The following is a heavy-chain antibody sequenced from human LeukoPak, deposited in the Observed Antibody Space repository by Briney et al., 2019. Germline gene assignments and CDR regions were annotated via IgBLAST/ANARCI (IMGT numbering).Heavy chain of an antibody. CDR1: GFTFSSYW. CDR3: ARDHTIAAADY. J-gene: IGHJ4*02. Sequence: PGGSLRLSCAASGFTFSSYWMSWVRQAPGKGLEWVANIKQDGSEKYYVDSVKGRFTISRDNAKHSLYLQMNSLRAEDTAVYYCARDHTIAAADYWGQGPLVTVSS. CDR2: IKQDGSEK. V-gene: IGHV3-7*03. D-gene: IGHD6-13*01.